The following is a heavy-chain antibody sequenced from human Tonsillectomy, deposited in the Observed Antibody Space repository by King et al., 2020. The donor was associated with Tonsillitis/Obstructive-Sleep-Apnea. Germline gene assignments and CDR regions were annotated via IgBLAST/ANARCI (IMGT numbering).Heavy chain of an antibody. V-gene: IGHV3-7*01. Sequence: VQLVESGGDLVQPGGSLRLSCAASGFTFKNYWMTWVRQAPGTGLEWVANIKGDGSEKHYVDSVKGRFTISRDNAKNSMYLLMNSLRAEDTAVYYCARDSTYVAGGSYYAAFDIWGQGKTITVSS. CDR1: GFTFKNYW. CDR3: ARDSTYVAGGSYYAAFDI. J-gene: IGHJ3*02. D-gene: IGHD3-10*01. CDR2: IKGDGSEK.